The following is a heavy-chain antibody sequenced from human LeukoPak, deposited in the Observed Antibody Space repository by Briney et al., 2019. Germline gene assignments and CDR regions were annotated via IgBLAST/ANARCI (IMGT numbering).Heavy chain of an antibody. CDR1: GFTFSSYA. J-gene: IGHJ4*02. CDR3: TTDGYFDSSSYYYPHDY. D-gene: IGHD3-22*01. V-gene: IGHV3-15*01. CDR2: IKSEAAGGTT. Sequence: KPGGSLRLSCSASGFTFSSYAMNWVRQAPGKGLEWVGRIKSEAAGGTTDYAAPVKGRFTVSRDDSKNTLYLQMNSLKTEDTAVYYCTTDGYFDSSSYYYPHDYWGQGTLVTVSS.